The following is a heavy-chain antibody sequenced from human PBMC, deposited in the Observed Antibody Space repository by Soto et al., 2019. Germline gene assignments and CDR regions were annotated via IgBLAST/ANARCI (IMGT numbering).Heavy chain of an antibody. V-gene: IGHV4-34*01. CDR2: INHSGST. Sequence: QVQLQQWGAGLLKPSETLSLTCAVYGGSFSGYSWSWIRQPPGKGLEWIGEINHSGSTNYNPSLKSRVTISVDTSKNQFSLKLSSVTAADTAVYYCARRRKGIVVVPAAPFDYWGQGTLVTVSS. J-gene: IGHJ4*02. CDR1: GGSFSGYS. D-gene: IGHD2-2*01. CDR3: ARRRKGIVVVPAAPFDY.